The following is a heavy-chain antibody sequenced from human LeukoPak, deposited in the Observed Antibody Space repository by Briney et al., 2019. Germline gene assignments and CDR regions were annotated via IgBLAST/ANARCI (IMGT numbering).Heavy chain of an antibody. CDR3: PSQYDTIIAAALDV. CDR2: IKSKTDGGTT. Sequence: GGSLRLSCTVSGFSFRNAWMRWVRQAPGKGLEWVGRIKSKTDGGTTDYAAPVKGRFTISRDDSKNTLYLEMNSLKTEDTGVYYCPSQYDTIIAAALDVWGQGTTVTVYS. V-gene: IGHV3-15*01. D-gene: IGHD2-15*01. J-gene: IGHJ6*02. CDR1: GFSFRNAW.